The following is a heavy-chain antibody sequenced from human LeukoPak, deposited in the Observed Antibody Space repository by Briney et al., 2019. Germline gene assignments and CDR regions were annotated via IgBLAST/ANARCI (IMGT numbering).Heavy chain of an antibody. CDR3: ARMSTQGAFDI. CDR2: VYNSGST. CDR1: GGSISIYY. V-gene: IGHV4-59*01. J-gene: IGHJ3*02. Sequence: PAETLSLTCTVSGGSISIYYWSWIRQPPGKGLEWIGYVYNSGSTNYNPSLKSRVTISVDTSKNQFSLKLSSVTASDTAVYYCARMSTQGAFDIWGQGTMVTVSS.